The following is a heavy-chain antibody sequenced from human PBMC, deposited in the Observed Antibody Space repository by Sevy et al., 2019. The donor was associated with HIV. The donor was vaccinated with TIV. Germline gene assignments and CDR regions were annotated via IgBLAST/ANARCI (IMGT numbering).Heavy chain of an antibody. CDR1: GYTLNQLS. CDR2: FDPEDGER. V-gene: IGHV1-24*01. J-gene: IGHJ4*02. CDR3: ATTKDYYESSGCPFDY. D-gene: IGHD3-22*01. Sequence: ASVKVSCKVSGYTLNQLSMHWVRQAPGKGLEWMGSFDPEDGERFYAQKFQGRVTMTEDTSTDTAYMELSNLRSEDTAVYYCATTKDYYESSGCPFDYWGQGTLVTVSS.